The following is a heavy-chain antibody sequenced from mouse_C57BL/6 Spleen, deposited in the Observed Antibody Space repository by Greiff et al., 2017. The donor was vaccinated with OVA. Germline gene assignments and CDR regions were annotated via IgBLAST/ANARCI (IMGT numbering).Heavy chain of an antibody. V-gene: IGHV5-17*01. D-gene: IGHD2-1*01. Sequence: EVHLVESGGGLVKPGGSLKLSCAASGFTFSDYGMHWVRQAPEKGLEWVAYISSGSSTIYYADTVKGRFTISRDNAKNTLFLQMTSLRSEDTAMYYCARKAPLLADYWGQGTSVTVSS. J-gene: IGHJ4*01. CDR3: ARKAPLLADY. CDR2: ISSGSSTI. CDR1: GFTFSDYG.